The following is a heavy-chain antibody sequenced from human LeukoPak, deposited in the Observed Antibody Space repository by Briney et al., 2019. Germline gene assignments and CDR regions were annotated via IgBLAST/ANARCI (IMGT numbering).Heavy chain of an antibody. CDR3: ASLAKVLRYFDWLGLFDY. CDR2: IYSGGST. J-gene: IGHJ4*02. Sequence: GGSLRLSCAASGFTVSSNYMSWVRQAPGKGLEWVSVIYSGGSTYYADSVKGRFTISRDNSKNTLYLQMNSLRAEDTAVYYCASLAKVLRYFDWLGLFDYWGQGTLVTVSS. D-gene: IGHD3-9*01. V-gene: IGHV3-53*01. CDR1: GFTVSSNY.